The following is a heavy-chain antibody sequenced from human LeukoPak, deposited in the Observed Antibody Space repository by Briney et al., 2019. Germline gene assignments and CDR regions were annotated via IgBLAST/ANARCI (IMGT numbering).Heavy chain of an antibody. CDR1: GLTFRNYA. V-gene: IGHV3-43*02. J-gene: IGHJ6*02. CDR2: ISGSGTST. CDR3: AKDYRAAAGTYYYYGMDV. D-gene: IGHD6-13*01. Sequence: GGSLRLSCADSGLTFRNYAMSWVRQAPGRGPEWVSGISGSGTSTYYADSVKGRFTISRDNSKNSLYLQMNSLRAEGTALYYCAKDYRAAAGTYYYYGMDVWGQGTTVTVSS.